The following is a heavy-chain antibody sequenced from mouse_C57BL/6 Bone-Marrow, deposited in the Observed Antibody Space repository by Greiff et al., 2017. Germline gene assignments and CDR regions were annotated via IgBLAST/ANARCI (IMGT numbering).Heavy chain of an antibody. CDR3: ARSHYYDSRDFDY. Sequence: EVQRVESGGGLVKPGGSLKLSCAASGFTFSDYGMHWVRQAPEKGLEWVAYISSGSSTIYYADTVKGRFTISRDNAKNTLFLQMTSLRSEDTAMYYCARSHYYDSRDFDYWGQGTTLTVSS. D-gene: IGHD1-1*01. CDR1: GFTFSDYG. CDR2: ISSGSSTI. J-gene: IGHJ2*01. V-gene: IGHV5-17*01.